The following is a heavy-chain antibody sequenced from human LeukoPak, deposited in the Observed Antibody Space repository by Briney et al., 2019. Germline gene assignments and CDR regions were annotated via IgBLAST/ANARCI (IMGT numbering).Heavy chain of an antibody. Sequence: KTSETLSLTCAVSGGSISSSNWWSWVRQPPGKGLEWIGEIYHSGSTNYNPSLKSRVTISVDKSKNQFSLKLSSVTAADTAVYYCARTVRRITVVRGVIALRKFDYWGQGTLVTVSS. CDR2: IYHSGST. D-gene: IGHD3-10*01. CDR1: GGSISSSNW. J-gene: IGHJ4*02. CDR3: ARTVRRITVVRGVIALRKFDY. V-gene: IGHV4-4*02.